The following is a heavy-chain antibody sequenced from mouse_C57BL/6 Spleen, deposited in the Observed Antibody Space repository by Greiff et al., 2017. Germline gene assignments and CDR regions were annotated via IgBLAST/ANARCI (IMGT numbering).Heavy chain of an antibody. V-gene: IGHV1-64*01. CDR3: AGFTTVVSFDY. J-gene: IGHJ2*01. CDR2: IHPNSGST. D-gene: IGHD1-1*01. CDR1: GYTFTSYW. Sequence: VQLQQPGAELVKPGASVKLSCKASGYTFTSYWMHWVKQRPGQGLEWIGMIHPNSGSTNYNEKFKSKATLTVDKSSSTAYMQLCSLTSEDAAVYYCAGFTTVVSFDYWGQGTTLTVSS.